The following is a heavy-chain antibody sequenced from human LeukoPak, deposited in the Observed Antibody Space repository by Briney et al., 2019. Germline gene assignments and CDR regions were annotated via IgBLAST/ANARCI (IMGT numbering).Heavy chain of an antibody. J-gene: IGHJ4*02. V-gene: IGHV3-48*03. CDR1: GITFSSYE. Sequence: AGTLRLSCVASGITFSSYEMNWIRQAPGKGLEWISCISSSGGPIYYADSVRGRFTISRDNAKNSLYLQMNSLRAEDTAVYYCARGFRDTAMFLDYWGQGTLVTVSS. D-gene: IGHD5-18*01. CDR2: ISSSGGPI. CDR3: ARGFRDTAMFLDY.